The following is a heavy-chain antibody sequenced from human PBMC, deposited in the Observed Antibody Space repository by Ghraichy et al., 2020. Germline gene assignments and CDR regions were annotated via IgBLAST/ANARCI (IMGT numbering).Heavy chain of an antibody. CDR1: GFTFGDYA. CDR2: IRSKAYGGTT. Sequence: GESLNISCTASGFTFGDYAMSWVRQAPGKGLEWVGFIRSKAYGGTTEYAASVKGRFTISRDDSKSIAYLQMNSLKTEDTAVYYCTRNYGARGYWGQGTLVTVSS. CDR3: TRNYGARGY. D-gene: IGHD4-17*01. J-gene: IGHJ4*02. V-gene: IGHV3-49*04.